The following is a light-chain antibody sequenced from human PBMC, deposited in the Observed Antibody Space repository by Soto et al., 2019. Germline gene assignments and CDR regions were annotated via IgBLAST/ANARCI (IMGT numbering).Light chain of an antibody. Sequence: DIQMTQSPSTLSASVGDRVTITCRASQSISSWLAWYQQKPGKAPKLLIYDASSLESGVPSRFSGSVSGTEFTLTISSLQPDDFATYYGQQYNSYSQTFGQGTKVEIK. CDR3: QQYNSYSQT. CDR1: QSISSW. J-gene: IGKJ1*01. V-gene: IGKV1-5*01. CDR2: DAS.